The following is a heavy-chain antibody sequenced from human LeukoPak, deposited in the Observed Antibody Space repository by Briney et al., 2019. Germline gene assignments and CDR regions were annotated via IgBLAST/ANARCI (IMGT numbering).Heavy chain of an antibody. CDR2: IIPIFGTA. D-gene: IGHD1-26*01. Sequence: ASVKDSCKASVGTFSSYAISWVRQAPGQGLEWMGGIIPIFGTANYAQKFQGRVTITADESTSTAYMELSSLRSEDTAVYYCARSVCGSYCTFDYWGQGTLVTVSS. CDR1: VGTFSSYA. J-gene: IGHJ4*02. CDR3: ARSVCGSYCTFDY. V-gene: IGHV1-69*13.